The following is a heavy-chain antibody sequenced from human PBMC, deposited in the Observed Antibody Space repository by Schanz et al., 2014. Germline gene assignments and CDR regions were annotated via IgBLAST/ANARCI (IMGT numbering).Heavy chain of an antibody. CDR1: GVTFSSYA. CDR3: AKDQGSYGSGSYSYFDY. CDR2: ISGSGAST. D-gene: IGHD3-10*01. Sequence: EVQLLESGGGFVQPGGSLRLSCVASGVTFSSYAMSWVRQASGKGLEWVSAISGSGASTYYADSVKGRFTISRDNSKNTLYLQMNSLRAEGTAVYYCAKDQGSYGSGSYSYFDYWGQGTLATVSS. V-gene: IGHV3-23*01. J-gene: IGHJ4*02.